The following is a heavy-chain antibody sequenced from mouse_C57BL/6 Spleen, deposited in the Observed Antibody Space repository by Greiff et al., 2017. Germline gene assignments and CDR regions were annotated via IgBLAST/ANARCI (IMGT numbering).Heavy chain of an antibody. CDR3: ARDPEGFAY. CDR1: GYSITSGYY. V-gene: IGHV3-6*01. J-gene: IGHJ3*01. Sequence: EVKVEESGPGLVKPSQSLSLTCSVTGYSITSGYYWNWIRQFPGNKLEWMGYISYDGSNNYNPSLKNRISITRDTSKNQFFLKLNSVTTEDTATYYCARDPEGFAYWGQGTLVTVSA. CDR2: ISYDGSN.